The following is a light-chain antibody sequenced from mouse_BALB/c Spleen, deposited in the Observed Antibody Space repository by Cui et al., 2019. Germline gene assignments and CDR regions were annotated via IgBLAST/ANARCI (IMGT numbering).Light chain of an antibody. CDR1: RNIHNY. CDR3: QHFWSTWT. J-gene: IGKJ1*01. V-gene: IGKV12-41*01. CDR2: NAK. Sequence: DIQMTQSPASLSASVGETVTITCRASRNIHNYLAWYQQKQEKSPQLLVYNAKTLADGVPSRFSGSGSGTQYSLKINSLQPEDFGSYYCQHFWSTWTFGGGTKLEIK.